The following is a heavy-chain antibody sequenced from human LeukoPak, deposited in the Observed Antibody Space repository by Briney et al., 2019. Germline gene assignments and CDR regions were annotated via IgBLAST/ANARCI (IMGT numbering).Heavy chain of an antibody. CDR3: ARHRYSGYDEGALYYFDY. CDR2: LDPSDSYT. Sequence: GESLRISCKGSGYSFTSYWISWVRQMPGKGLEWMGRLDPSDSYTNYSPSFQGHVTISADKSISTAYLQWSSLKASDTAMYYCARHRYSGYDEGALYYFDYWGQGTLVTVSS. J-gene: IGHJ4*02. V-gene: IGHV5-10-1*01. CDR1: GYSFTSYW. D-gene: IGHD5-12*01.